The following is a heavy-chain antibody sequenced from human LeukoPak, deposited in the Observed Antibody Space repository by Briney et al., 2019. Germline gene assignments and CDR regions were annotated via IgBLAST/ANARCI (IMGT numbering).Heavy chain of an antibody. Sequence: PGGSLRLSCAASGFTFSSYSMNWVRQAPGKGLEWVSSISGDSNYIYYADSVRGRFTISRDNAKNSLYLQMNSLRAEDTAVYYCARMADIGYSYGPPPDYWGQGTLVTVSS. J-gene: IGHJ4*02. V-gene: IGHV3-21*01. CDR1: GFTFSSYS. D-gene: IGHD5-18*01. CDR3: ARMADIGYSYGPPPDY. CDR2: ISGDSNYI.